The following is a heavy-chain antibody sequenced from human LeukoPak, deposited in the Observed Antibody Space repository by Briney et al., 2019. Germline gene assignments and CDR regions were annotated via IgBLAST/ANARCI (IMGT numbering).Heavy chain of an antibody. D-gene: IGHD2-15*01. CDR1: GFTFSSYS. J-gene: IGHJ4*02. Sequence: GGSLRLSCAASGFTFSSYSMNWVRQAPGKGLEWVSSISSSSSYIYYADSVKGRFTISRDNAKNSLYLQMNSLRAEDTAVYSCARDSIVIVVEWGQGTLVPVSS. CDR2: ISSSSSYI. CDR3: ARDSIVIVVE. V-gene: IGHV3-21*01.